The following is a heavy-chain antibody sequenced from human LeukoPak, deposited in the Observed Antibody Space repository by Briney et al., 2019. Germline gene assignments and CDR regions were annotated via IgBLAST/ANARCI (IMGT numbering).Heavy chain of an antibody. Sequence: GGSLRLSCAASGFTFSGFAMTWVRQAPGKGLEWVATISDSGGSTYYADSVKGRFTVSRDNSKNTLYLQMDGLRAEDTAVYYCAKMAGMTRQVYYMDVWGKGAMVTVSS. J-gene: IGHJ6*03. CDR2: ISDSGGST. D-gene: IGHD1-1*01. CDR3: AKMAGMTRQVYYMDV. V-gene: IGHV3-23*01. CDR1: GFTFSGFA.